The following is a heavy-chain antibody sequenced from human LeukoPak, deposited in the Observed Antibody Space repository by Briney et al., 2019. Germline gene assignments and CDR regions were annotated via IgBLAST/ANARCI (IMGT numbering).Heavy chain of an antibody. V-gene: IGHV5-51*01. CDR2: IDPGDSDA. J-gene: IGHJ6*03. CDR3: ARHLDYYDTSGYAAYYMDV. D-gene: IGHD3-22*01. Sequence: GESLKISCQVSGYSFTNYWIGWVRQMPGKGLEWMGSIDPGDSDARYSPSFQGQVTISADRSISTAYLQWSSLKASDTAMYYCARHLDYYDTSGYAAYYMDVWGKGTTVTISS. CDR1: GYSFTNYW.